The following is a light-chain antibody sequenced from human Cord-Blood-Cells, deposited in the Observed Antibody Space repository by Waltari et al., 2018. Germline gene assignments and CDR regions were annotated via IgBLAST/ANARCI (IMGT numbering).Light chain of an antibody. CDR2: DVS. V-gene: IGLV2-11*01. CDR1: SSDVGGYNY. CDR3: CSYAGSYTCDVV. Sequence: QSALTQPRSVSGSPGQSVTISCTGTSSDVGGYNYVSWYQQHPGKAPKLMIYDVSKRPSGVPDRVSGAKSGNTASLTISGLQAEDEADYYCCSYAGSYTCDVVFGGGTKLTVL. J-gene: IGLJ2*01.